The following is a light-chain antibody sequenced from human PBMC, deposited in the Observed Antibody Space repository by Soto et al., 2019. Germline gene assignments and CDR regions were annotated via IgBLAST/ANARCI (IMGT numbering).Light chain of an antibody. CDR3: QQYNNWPRAT. V-gene: IGKV3-15*01. J-gene: IGKJ4*01. CDR1: QSVSSN. Sequence: ETVMTQSPVTLSVFPVQRVTLSFGSSQSVSSNLAWYQQKPGQAPRLLMFRTSSRATGFPARFSGSGSGTEFNLTISSLQSEDFGVYYCQQYNNWPRATFGGGTKVDIK. CDR2: RTS.